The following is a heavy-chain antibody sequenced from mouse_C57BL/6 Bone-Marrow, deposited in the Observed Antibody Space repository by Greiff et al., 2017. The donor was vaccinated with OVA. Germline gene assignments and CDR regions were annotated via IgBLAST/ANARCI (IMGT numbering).Heavy chain of an antibody. CDR2: IDPETGGT. Sequence: VQLVESGAELVRPGASVTLSCKASGYTFTDYEMHWVKQTPVHGLEWIGAIDPETGGTAYNQKFKGKAILTADKSSSTAYMELRSLTSEDSAVYYCTKAPYDYDAAYWGQGTLVTVSA. CDR1: GYTFTDYE. CDR3: TKAPYDYDAAY. J-gene: IGHJ3*01. V-gene: IGHV1-15*01. D-gene: IGHD2-4*01.